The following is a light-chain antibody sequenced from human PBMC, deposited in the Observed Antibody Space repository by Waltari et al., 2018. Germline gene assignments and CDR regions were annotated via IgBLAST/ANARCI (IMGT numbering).Light chain of an antibody. J-gene: IGKJ2*01. Sequence: DIQMTQSPSTLSASVGDRVTITCRASQSISSWLAWYQQKPGKAPTLLSYKASSLESGVPSRCCGSGSVTEFTLTISSLQPDDFATYYCQQYNSYSLYTFGQGTKLEIK. CDR2: KAS. V-gene: IGKV1-5*03. CDR1: QSISSW. CDR3: QQYNSYSLYT.